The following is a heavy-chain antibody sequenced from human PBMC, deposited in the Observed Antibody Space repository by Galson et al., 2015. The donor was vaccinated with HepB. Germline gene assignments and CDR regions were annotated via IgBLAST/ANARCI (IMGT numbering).Heavy chain of an antibody. V-gene: IGHV4-34*01. CDR1: GGSLSGYY. D-gene: IGHD3-10*01. J-gene: IGHJ5*02. CDR3: ARVHLLWFGELSPPGWFDP. Sequence: SETLSLTCGVYGGSLSGYYWSWIRQSPGKGLEWIGEIKHTGSTNYNPSLKSRVSMSLDTSKNQFTLTLSSVTAADTAVYYCARVHLLWFGELSPPGWFDPWGQGNLVTVSS. CDR2: IKHTGST.